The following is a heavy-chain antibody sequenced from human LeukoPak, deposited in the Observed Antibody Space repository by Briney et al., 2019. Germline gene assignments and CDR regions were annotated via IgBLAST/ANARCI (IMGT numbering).Heavy chain of an antibody. D-gene: IGHD4-17*01. CDR3: AKALTANYGDYGEELDY. Sequence: PGGSLRLSCAASRFTFSSYGMSWVRQAPGKGLEWVSAISGSGGSTYYADSVKGRFTISRDNSKNTLYLQMNSLRAEDTAVYYCAKALTANYGDYGEELDYWGQGTLVTVSS. J-gene: IGHJ4*02. CDR2: ISGSGGST. V-gene: IGHV3-23*01. CDR1: RFTFSSYG.